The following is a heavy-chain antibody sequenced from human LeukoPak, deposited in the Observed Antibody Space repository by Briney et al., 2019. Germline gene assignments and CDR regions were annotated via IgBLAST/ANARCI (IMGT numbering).Heavy chain of an antibody. CDR2: IWYDGSNK. Sequence: GGSLRLSCAASGFTFSSYGMHWVRQAPGKGLEWVAVIWYDGSNKYYADSVKGRFTISRDNSKNTLYLQMNSLRAEDTAVYYCARGLSELGIMDWGQGTLVTVSS. CDR1: GFTFSSYG. J-gene: IGHJ4*02. CDR3: ARGLSELGIMD. D-gene: IGHD7-27*01. V-gene: IGHV3-33*01.